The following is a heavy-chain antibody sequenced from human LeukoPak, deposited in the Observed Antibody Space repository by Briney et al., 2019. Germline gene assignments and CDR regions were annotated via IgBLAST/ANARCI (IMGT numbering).Heavy chain of an antibody. CDR3: AKDRTYYDILTGSFDF. CDR2: ISFGGSAN. D-gene: IGHD3-9*01. J-gene: IGHJ4*02. V-gene: IGHV3-30*18. Sequence: GGSLRLSCAASGFTFSSYGMHWVRQAPAKGLEWVAVISFGGSANYYADSVKGRFTISRDNSENTLYLQMNSLRAEDTAVYYCAKDRTYYDILTGSFDFWGQGTLVTVSS. CDR1: GFTFSSYG.